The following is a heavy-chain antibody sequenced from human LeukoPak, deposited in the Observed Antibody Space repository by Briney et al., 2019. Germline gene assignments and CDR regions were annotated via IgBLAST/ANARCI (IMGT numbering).Heavy chain of an antibody. J-gene: IGHJ4*02. Sequence: PSETLSLTCTVSGGSISSSSYYRGWIRQPPGKGLEWIGSIYYSGSTYYNPSLKSRVTISVDTSKNQFSLKLSSVTAADTAVYYCARPTTYFDYWGQGTLVTVSS. D-gene: IGHD4-11*01. CDR2: IYYSGST. CDR1: GGSISSSSYY. V-gene: IGHV4-39*01. CDR3: ARPTTYFDY.